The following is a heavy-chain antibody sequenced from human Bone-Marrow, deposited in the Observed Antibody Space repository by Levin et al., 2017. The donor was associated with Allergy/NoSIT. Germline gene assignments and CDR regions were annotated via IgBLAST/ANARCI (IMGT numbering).Heavy chain of an antibody. Sequence: GGSLRLSCAASGFTFSTYWMNWVRQAPGKGLVWVSRIKPDGSITYYADSVKGRFTISRDNVKNTLYLQMNSLKAEDTAVYFCARSDWFDPWGQGTLVTVSS. CDR2: IKPDGSIT. V-gene: IGHV3-74*01. CDR1: GFTFSTYW. J-gene: IGHJ5*02. CDR3: ARSDWFDP.